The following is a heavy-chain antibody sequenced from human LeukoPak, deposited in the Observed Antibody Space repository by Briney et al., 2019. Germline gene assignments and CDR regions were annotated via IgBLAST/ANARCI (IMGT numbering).Heavy chain of an antibody. CDR3: ASSNYDILTGYYNWFDP. Sequence: GASLKICSVCSGYSFTSYWSGLGRQMPGKVQWMMGIIYPGDYATRYSPSFQGQVTISADKSISTAYLQWSSLKASDTAMYYCASSNYDILTGYYNWFDPWGQGTLVTVSS. CDR1: GYSFTSYW. CDR2: IYPGDYAT. J-gene: IGHJ5*02. V-gene: IGHV5-51*01. D-gene: IGHD3-9*01.